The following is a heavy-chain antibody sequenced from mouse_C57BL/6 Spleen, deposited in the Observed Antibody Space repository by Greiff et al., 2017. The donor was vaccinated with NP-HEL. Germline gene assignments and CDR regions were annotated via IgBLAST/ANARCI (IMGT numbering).Heavy chain of an antibody. J-gene: IGHJ3*01. CDR2: INPYNGGT. CDR1: GYTFTDYY. CDR3: ARYDSNGFAY. V-gene: IGHV1-19*01. Sequence: EVQLVESGPVLVKPGASVKMSCKASGYTFTDYYMNWVKQSHGKSLEWIGVINPYNGGTSYNQKFKGKATLTVDKSSSTAYMELNSLTSEDSAVYYCARYDSNGFAYWGQGTLVTVSA. D-gene: IGHD2-5*01.